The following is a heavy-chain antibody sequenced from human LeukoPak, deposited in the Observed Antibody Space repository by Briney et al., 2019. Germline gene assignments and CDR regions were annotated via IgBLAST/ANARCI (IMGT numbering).Heavy chain of an antibody. V-gene: IGHV3-74*01. CDR2: IDTDGRTT. D-gene: IGHD2-8*02. J-gene: IGHJ4*02. CDR3: ARGLLGIDY. Sequence: GGTLRLSCLASGFTLSSYWMHWVRQDPGKGLVWVSRIDTDGRTTNYADSVKGRFTISRDSAKNTLYLQMNSLRAEDTAIYYCARGLLGIDYWGQGTLVTVSS. CDR1: GFTLSSYW.